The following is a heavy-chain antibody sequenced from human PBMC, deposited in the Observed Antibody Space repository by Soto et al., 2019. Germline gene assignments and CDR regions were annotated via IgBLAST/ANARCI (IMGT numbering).Heavy chain of an antibody. Sequence: GGSLRLSCAASGFTFSSYGMHWVRQAPGKGLEWVAVISYDGSNKYYADSVKGRFTISRDNSKNTLYLQMNSLRAEDTAVYYCANAPGTTVAGYFDYWGQGTLVTVSS. CDR2: ISYDGSNK. V-gene: IGHV3-30*18. CDR3: ANAPGTTVAGYFDY. J-gene: IGHJ4*02. D-gene: IGHD6-19*01. CDR1: GFTFSSYG.